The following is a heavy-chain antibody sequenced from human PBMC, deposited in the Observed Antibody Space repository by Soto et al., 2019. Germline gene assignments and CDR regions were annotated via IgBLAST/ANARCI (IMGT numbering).Heavy chain of an antibody. D-gene: IGHD2-2*02. CDR2: IIPIFGTA. CDR3: PTGPVLQGYCSSTSCYNLGY. CDR1: KGTFSSYA. Sequence: SVEVAGKAYKGTFSSYAISWVRQAPGQGLEWMGGIIPIFGTANYAQKFQGRVTITADESTSTAYMELSSLRSEDTAVYYCPTGPVLQGYCSSTSCYNLGYWGQGTLVTV. J-gene: IGHJ4*02. V-gene: IGHV1-69*13.